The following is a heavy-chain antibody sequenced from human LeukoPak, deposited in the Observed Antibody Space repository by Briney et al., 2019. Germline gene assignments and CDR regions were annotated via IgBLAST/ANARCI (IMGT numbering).Heavy chain of an antibody. CDR2: IYYSGST. CDR3: ARDLPPPDIVVVPAAMEDNNWFDP. V-gene: IGHV4-39*07. CDR1: GGSISSSSYY. J-gene: IGHJ5*02. Sequence: PSETLSLTCTVSGGSISSSSYYWGWIRQPPGKGLEWIGSIYYSGSTYYNPSPKSRVTISVDTSKNQFSLKLSSVTAADTAVYYCARDLPPPDIVVVPAAMEDNNWFDPWGQGTLVTVSS. D-gene: IGHD2-2*01.